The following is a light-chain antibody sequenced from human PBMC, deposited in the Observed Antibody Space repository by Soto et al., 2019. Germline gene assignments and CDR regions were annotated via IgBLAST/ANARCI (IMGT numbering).Light chain of an antibody. V-gene: IGKV1-8*01. J-gene: IGKJ3*01. CDR3: QQYYSYPIT. CDR1: QGISSY. Sequence: AIRMTQSPSSFSASTGDRVTITCRASQGISSYLAWYQQKPGKAPKLLIYAASTLQSGVPSRFSGSGSGTDFTLTISCLQAEDFATYYCQQYYSYPITFGPGTNVDIK. CDR2: AAS.